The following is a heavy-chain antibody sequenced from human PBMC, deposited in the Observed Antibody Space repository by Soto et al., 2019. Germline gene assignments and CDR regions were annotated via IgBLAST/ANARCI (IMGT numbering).Heavy chain of an antibody. V-gene: IGHV3-23*01. CDR1: GFTFSTYA. D-gene: IGHD6-13*01. CDR3: AGDVPRSIAAGGTRYFDY. J-gene: IGHJ4*02. CDR2: ISGSGGST. Sequence: EVQLLESGGGLVQPGGSLRLSCAVSGFTFSTYAMSWVRQAPGKGLEWVSSISGSGGSTYYADSVKGRLTISRDNSKTPIYLQMISLGTEDTAVYYCAGDVPRSIAAGGTRYFDYWGQGTLVTVSS.